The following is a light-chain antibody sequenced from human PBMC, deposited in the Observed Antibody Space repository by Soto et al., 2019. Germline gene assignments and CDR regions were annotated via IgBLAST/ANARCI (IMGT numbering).Light chain of an antibody. CDR3: QRYNSVPNT. CDR1: QGISSY. V-gene: IGKV1-27*01. CDR2: GAS. Sequence: DIQMTQSPSSLYASVGDRVTITFRASQGISSYLAWYQQKPGKVPKLLIYGASTLHSGVPSRFSGSGSGKDFTLTINSLQPEDVATYYCQRYNSVPNTFGPGTKVDI. J-gene: IGKJ3*01.